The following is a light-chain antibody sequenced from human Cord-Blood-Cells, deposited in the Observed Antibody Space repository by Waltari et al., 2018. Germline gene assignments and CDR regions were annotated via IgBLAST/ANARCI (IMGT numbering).Light chain of an antibody. Sequence: EIVMTQSPATLSVSPGERATLSCRASQSVSSNLAWYKQKPGQAPRRLIYGASTRATGIPARFSVSGSGTEFTLTISSLQSEDFAVYYCQQYNNWPLTFGAGTKVDIK. CDR1: QSVSSN. V-gene: IGKV3-15*01. CDR2: GAS. J-gene: IGKJ3*01. CDR3: QQYNNWPLT.